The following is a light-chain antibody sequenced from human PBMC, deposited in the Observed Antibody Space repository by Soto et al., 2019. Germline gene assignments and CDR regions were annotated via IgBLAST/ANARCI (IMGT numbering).Light chain of an antibody. CDR2: ANT. CDR1: SSNIGAGFD. V-gene: IGLV1-40*01. CDR3: LSYDTSLRGV. Sequence: QSVLTQPPSVSGAPGQTVTISCTGTSSNIGAGFDVHWYQQLPGAAPKLLIYANTDRPSGVPARFSGSKSVTSASLAITGLQAEDGGDYFCLSYDTSLRGVFGGGTKVTVL. J-gene: IGLJ2*01.